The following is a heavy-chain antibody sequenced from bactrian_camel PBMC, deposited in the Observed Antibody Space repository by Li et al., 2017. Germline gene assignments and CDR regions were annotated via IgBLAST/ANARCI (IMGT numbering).Heavy chain of an antibody. Sequence: HVQLVESGGGLVQPGESLRLTCAASGFTFTTNYMNWVRQAPGKGLEWVSTINGDGTITDYLDSVKGRFTITSDNAKNTVYLQMNSLKSEDTALYYCATTGYDFWGQGNQVTVS. CDR3: ATTGYDF. CDR1: GFTFTTNY. V-gene: IGHV3-2*01. CDR2: INGDGTIT. J-gene: IGHJ4*01. D-gene: IGHD5*01.